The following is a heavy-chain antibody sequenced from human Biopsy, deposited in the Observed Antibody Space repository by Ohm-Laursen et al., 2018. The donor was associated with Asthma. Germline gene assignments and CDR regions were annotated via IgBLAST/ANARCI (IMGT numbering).Heavy chain of an antibody. CDR2: VNTGNGDT. CDR3: ARTYYDFLTGQVKDVFGV. Sequence: ATVKISCKASGYNFISFAIHWVRQAPGQRLEWTGWVNTGNGDTKYSQKFQGRVTITRDTSASTAYMELRSLRSEDTATYYCARTYYDFLTGQVKDVFGVWGQGTMVTVSS. V-gene: IGHV1-3*04. D-gene: IGHD3-9*01. J-gene: IGHJ3*01. CDR1: GYNFISFA.